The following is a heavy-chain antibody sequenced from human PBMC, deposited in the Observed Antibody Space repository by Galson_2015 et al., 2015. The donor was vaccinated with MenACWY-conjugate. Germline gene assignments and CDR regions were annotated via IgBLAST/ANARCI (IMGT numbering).Heavy chain of an antibody. V-gene: IGHV2-5*02. CDR2: IYWDDDK. D-gene: IGHD6-13*01. Sequence: PALVKPTQTLTLTCTFSGFSVTTRGVGVGWIRQPPGKALEWLALIYWDDDKRYSSSLKSRLTITKDTSKNHVVLTMTNMDPVDTASYYCAHRRPGYCSIWWRFFDYWGRGTLVTVSS. J-gene: IGHJ4*02. CDR3: AHRRPGYCSIWWRFFDY. CDR1: GFSVTTRGVG.